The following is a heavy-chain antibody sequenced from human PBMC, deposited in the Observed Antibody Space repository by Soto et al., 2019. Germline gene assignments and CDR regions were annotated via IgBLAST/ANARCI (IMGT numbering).Heavy chain of an antibody. Sequence: EVQLVESGGGLVQPGGSLRLSCAASGFSISDHYMDWVRQAPGKGLEWVGRTRNKANSYTTEFAASVKGRFTISRDDSKNSLYLQMNSLKTEDTAVYYCVRAWTPVTDVAFDIWGQGTMVTVSS. V-gene: IGHV3-72*01. D-gene: IGHD4-17*01. CDR2: TRNKANSYTT. CDR1: GFSISDHY. CDR3: VRAWTPVTDVAFDI. J-gene: IGHJ3*02.